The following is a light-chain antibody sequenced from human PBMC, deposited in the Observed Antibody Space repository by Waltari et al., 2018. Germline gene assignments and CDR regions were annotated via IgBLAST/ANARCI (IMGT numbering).Light chain of an antibody. CDR2: DVT. CDR1: SSDVGGYTY. CDR3: CSYAGIFTLYV. Sequence: QSALTQPRPVSGSPGQAVTISCTGTSSDVGGYTYVPWYQQHPGKAPKLMIYDVTKRPSGVPDRFSGSKSGNTASLTISGLQAEDEADYYCCSYAGIFTLYVFGAGTKVTVL. J-gene: IGLJ1*01. V-gene: IGLV2-11*01.